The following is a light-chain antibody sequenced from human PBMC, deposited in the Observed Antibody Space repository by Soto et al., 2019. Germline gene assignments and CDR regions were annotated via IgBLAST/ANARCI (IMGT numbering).Light chain of an antibody. CDR2: GTK. V-gene: IGLV8-61*01. Sequence: QAVVTQEPSFSVSPGGTVTLTCGLSSGSVSTSHFPNWYQQTPGQPPRTLIYGTKTRSSGVPDRFSGSILGIRAALTITGAQADDESDYYCVLYVGSGLWVFGGGTQLTVL. J-gene: IGLJ3*02. CDR1: SGSVSTSHF. CDR3: VLYVGSGLWV.